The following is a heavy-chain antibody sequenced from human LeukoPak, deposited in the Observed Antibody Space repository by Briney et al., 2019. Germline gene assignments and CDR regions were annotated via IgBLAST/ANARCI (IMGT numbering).Heavy chain of an antibody. CDR1: GGTFSSYA. Sequence: GASVKVSCKASGGTFSSYAISWVRQAPGQGLEWMGGIIPIFGTANYAQKFQDRVTITADESTSTAYMELSSLRSEDTAVYYCATIGKYCSSTSCYLRYWGQGTLVTVSS. CDR3: ATIGKYCSSTSCYLRY. J-gene: IGHJ4*02. V-gene: IGHV1-69*13. CDR2: IIPIFGTA. D-gene: IGHD2-2*01.